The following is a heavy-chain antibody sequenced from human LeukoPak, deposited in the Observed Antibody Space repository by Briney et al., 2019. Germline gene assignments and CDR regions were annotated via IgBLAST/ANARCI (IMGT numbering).Heavy chain of an antibody. D-gene: IGHD6-19*01. V-gene: IGHV4-59*01. Sequence: SETLSLTCTVSGDSISSYYWSWIRQPPGKGLEWIGYIYYSGSTNYNPSLKSRVTISVDRSKNQFSLKLSSVTAADTAVYYCARDSSGWFLNDYWGQGTLVTVSS. CDR3: ARDSSGWFLNDY. CDR2: IYYSGST. J-gene: IGHJ4*02. CDR1: GDSISSYY.